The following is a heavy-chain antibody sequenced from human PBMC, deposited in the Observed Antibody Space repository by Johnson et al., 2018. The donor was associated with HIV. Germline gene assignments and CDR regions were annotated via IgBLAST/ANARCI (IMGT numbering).Heavy chain of an antibody. CDR1: GFRFDDYA. CDR3: ARSTGAFDI. V-gene: IGHV3-9*01. Sequence: VQLVESGGGLVQPGRSLRLSCAASGFRFDDYAIHWVRQIPGKGLEWVSGISWNSGSIGYADSVKGRFTISRDNSKKTLYLQMNSLRAEDTAVYFCARSTGAFDIWGQGTMVNVSS. D-gene: IGHD4-17*01. CDR2: ISWNSGSI. J-gene: IGHJ3*02.